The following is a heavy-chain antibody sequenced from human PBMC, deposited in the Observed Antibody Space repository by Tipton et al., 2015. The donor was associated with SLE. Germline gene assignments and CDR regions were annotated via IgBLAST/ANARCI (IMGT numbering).Heavy chain of an antibody. Sequence: SLRLSCAASGFTFSGSAMHWVRQASGKGLEWVGRIRSIANNYATAYAASVKGRFIISRDDSNNTAYLQMNSLKTEDTAVYYCTRQQWLDWYFDLWGRGTLVTVSS. V-gene: IGHV3-73*01. CDR2: IRSIANNYAT. CDR1: GFTFSGSA. D-gene: IGHD6-19*01. CDR3: TRQQWLDWYFDL. J-gene: IGHJ2*01.